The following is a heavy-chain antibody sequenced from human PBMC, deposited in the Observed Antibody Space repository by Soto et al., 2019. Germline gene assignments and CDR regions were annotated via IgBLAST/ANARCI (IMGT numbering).Heavy chain of an antibody. CDR3: ARDLWFGELYALDL. J-gene: IGHJ3*01. CDR2: IIPIFGTA. Sequence: SSVKVSCKASGGTFSSYAISWVRQAPGQGLEWMGGIIPIFGTANYAQKFQGRVTITADESTSTAYMELSRLRSEDTAVYYCARDLWFGELYALDLWGQGTMVTVSS. V-gene: IGHV1-69*13. CDR1: GGTFSSYA. D-gene: IGHD3-10*01.